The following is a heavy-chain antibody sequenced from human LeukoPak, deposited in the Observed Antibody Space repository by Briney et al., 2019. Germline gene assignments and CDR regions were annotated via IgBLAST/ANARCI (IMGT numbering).Heavy chain of an antibody. Sequence: GASVKVSCKASGYTFTSYAIHWVRQAPGQGLEWMGWITPSGGTNYPQKFQGRVAITWDTSITTAYMDPSRLTSDDTAVYYCARDRYGDGFAHLDYWGQGALVTVSS. D-gene: IGHD5-24*01. V-gene: IGHV1-2*02. CDR1: GYTFTSYA. CDR3: ARDRYGDGFAHLDY. J-gene: IGHJ4*02. CDR2: ITPSGGT.